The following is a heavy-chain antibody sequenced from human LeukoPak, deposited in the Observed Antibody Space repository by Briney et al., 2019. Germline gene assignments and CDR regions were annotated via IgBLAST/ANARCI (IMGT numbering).Heavy chain of an antibody. V-gene: IGHV4-59*01. CDR2: IYYRVTS. D-gene: IGHD4-11*01. CDR3: ARAEINDYSRY. Sequence: SETLSLTCTVSGDSISTYYWSWIRQPPGKGLEWIGYIYYRVTSDYNPSLKSRVTMSVDMSTRQISLKLSSVTAADTAVYYCARAEINDYSRYWGQGIPVIVSS. J-gene: IGHJ4*02. CDR1: GDSISTYY.